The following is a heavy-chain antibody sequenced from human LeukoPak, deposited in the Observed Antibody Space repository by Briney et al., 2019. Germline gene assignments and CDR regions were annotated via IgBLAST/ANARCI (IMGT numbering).Heavy chain of an antibody. J-gene: IGHJ4*02. D-gene: IGHD3-22*01. CDR2: IGTAGDT. V-gene: IGHV3-13*01. Sequence: GGSLRLSCAASGFTFSSYDMHWVRQATGKGLEWVSAIGTAGDTYYPGSVKGRFTISRENAKNSSYLQMNSLRAEDTAVYYCARAKDYYDSSGYDYWGQGTLVTVSS. CDR3: ARAKDYYDSSGYDY. CDR1: GFTFSSYD.